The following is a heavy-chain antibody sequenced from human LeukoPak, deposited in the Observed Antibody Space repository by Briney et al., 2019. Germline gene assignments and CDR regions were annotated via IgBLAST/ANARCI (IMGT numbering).Heavy chain of an antibody. Sequence: SSETLSLTCTVSGDSISNYYWSWIRQPAGKGLEWIGRMYTSGVTHYNPSLKSRATMSVDTSKNQLSLRLSSVTAADRAVYYCAREGPAASTIFYYFMDVWGKGTTVTVSS. CDR2: MYTSGVT. CDR3: AREGPAASTIFYYFMDV. J-gene: IGHJ6*03. CDR1: GDSISNYY. V-gene: IGHV4-4*07. D-gene: IGHD2-2*01.